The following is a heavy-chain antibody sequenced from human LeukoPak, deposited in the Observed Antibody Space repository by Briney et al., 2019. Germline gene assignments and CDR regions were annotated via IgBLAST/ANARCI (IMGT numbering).Heavy chain of an antibody. CDR1: GDSVSSNSVT. CDR2: TYYRSTWYN. D-gene: IGHD2-2*01. V-gene: IGHV6-1*01. Sequence: SQTLSLTCAISGDSVSSNSVTWNWIRQSPSRGLEWLGRTYYRSTWYNDYAVSVRGRITVNPDTSKNQFSLHLNSVTPEDTAVYYCARGRKVVPAAMRSARSNWFDPWGQGTLVTVSS. J-gene: IGHJ5*02. CDR3: ARGRKVVPAAMRSARSNWFDP.